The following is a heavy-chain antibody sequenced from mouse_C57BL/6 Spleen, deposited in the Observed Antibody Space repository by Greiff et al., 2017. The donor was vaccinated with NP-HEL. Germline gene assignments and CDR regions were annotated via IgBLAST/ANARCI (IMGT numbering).Heavy chain of an antibody. Sequence: EVKLMESGEGLVKPGGSLKLSCAASGFTFSSYAMSWVRQTPEKRLEWVAYISSGGDYIYYADTVKGRFTISRDNARNTLYLQMSSLKSEDTAMYYCTRGGWGYYFDYWGQGTTLTVSS. V-gene: IGHV5-9-1*02. D-gene: IGHD3-2*02. CDR2: ISSGGDYI. CDR1: GFTFSSYA. J-gene: IGHJ2*01. CDR3: TRGGWGYYFDY.